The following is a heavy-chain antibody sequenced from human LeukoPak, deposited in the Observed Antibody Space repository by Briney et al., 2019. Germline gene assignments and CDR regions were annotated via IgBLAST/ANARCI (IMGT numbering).Heavy chain of an antibody. D-gene: IGHD1-26*01. J-gene: IGHJ4*02. V-gene: IGHV3-15*01. Sequence: GGSLRLSCAASGFTFSNAWMSWVRQAPGKGLEWVGRIKSKTDGWTTDYAAPVKGRFTISRDDSKNTLYLQMNSLKTEDTAVYYCTTEDSYEWELTGSFDYWGQGTLVTVSS. CDR1: GFTFSNAW. CDR2: IKSKTDGWTT. CDR3: TTEDSYEWELTGSFDY.